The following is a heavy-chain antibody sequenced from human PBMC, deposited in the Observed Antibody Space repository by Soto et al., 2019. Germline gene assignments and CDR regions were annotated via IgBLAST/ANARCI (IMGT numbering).Heavy chain of an antibody. Sequence: GSLRLSCAASGFTFSGSAMHWVRQASGKGLEWVGRIRSKANSYATAYAASVKGRFTISRDDSKNTAYLQMNSLKTEDTAVYYCTRQGGGGHYCSSTSCYAFDIWGQGTMVTVSS. D-gene: IGHD2-2*01. J-gene: IGHJ3*02. CDR2: IRSKANSYAT. V-gene: IGHV3-73*01. CDR1: GFTFSGSA. CDR3: TRQGGGGHYCSSTSCYAFDI.